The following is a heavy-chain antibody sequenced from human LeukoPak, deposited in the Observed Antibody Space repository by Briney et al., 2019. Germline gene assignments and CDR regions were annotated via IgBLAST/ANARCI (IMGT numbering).Heavy chain of an antibody. J-gene: IGHJ3*01. CDR2: MSVYNDDT. D-gene: IGHD3-16*02. V-gene: IGHV1-18*01. CDR1: GYTFTSSG. Sequence: VASVKVSCKVSGYTFTSSGLSWVRQAPGQGLEWLGWMSVYNDDTKYIQKVQGRVTMTTDPSTSTAYMELRSLRSDDTAVYYCAKDESYAFAFWGQGTMVTVSS. CDR3: AKDESYAFAF.